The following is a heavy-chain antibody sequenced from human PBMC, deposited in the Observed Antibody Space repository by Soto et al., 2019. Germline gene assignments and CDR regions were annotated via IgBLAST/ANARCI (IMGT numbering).Heavy chain of an antibody. D-gene: IGHD3-3*01. CDR1: GFTFSSYS. CDR3: ARDGVEGEYYFDY. J-gene: IGHJ4*02. Sequence: GGSLRLSCAASGFTFSSYSMNWVRQAPGKGLEWVSSISSSSSYIYYADSVKGRFTISRDNAKNSLYLQMNSLRAEDTAVYYCARDGVEGEYYFDYWGQGTLVTVSS. V-gene: IGHV3-21*01. CDR2: ISSSSSYI.